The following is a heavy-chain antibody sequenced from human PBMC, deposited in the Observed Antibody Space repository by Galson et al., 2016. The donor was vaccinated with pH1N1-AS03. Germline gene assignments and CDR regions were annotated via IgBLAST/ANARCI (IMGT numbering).Heavy chain of an antibody. CDR3: AGGLEYGGKFYHYYGLDV. CDR1: GFSVSGNY. J-gene: IGHJ6*02. D-gene: IGHD4-23*01. CDR2: IFAGGGT. Sequence: SLRLSCAASGFSVSGNYMSWVRQAPGKGLEWVSIIFAGGGTYFADSVKGRFTFSRDTSKNTVFLQVNSLRAEDTAVYYCAGGLEYGGKFYHYYGLDVWGQGTVVTVSS. V-gene: IGHV3-66*02.